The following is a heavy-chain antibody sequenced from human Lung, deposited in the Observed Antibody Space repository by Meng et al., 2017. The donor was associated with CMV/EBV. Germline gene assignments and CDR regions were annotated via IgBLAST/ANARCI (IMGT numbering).Heavy chain of an antibody. CDR1: GFTFSNAW. D-gene: IGHD3-3*01. Sequence: GGSLRLXCAASGFTFSNAWMSWVRQAPGKGLEWVGRIKSKTDGGTTDYAAPVKGRFTISRDDSKNTLYLQMNSLKTEDTAVYYCTTGRDYDFWSGYYTSGSRIFDYWGQGTLVTVSS. J-gene: IGHJ4*02. CDR2: IKSKTDGGTT. V-gene: IGHV3-15*01. CDR3: TTGRDYDFWSGYYTSGSRIFDY.